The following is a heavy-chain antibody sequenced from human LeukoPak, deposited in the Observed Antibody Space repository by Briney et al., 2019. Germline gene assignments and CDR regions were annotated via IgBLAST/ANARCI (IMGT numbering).Heavy chain of an antibody. CDR1: GGTFSSYA. CDR3: ASERYCSSTSCVLYYYYGMDV. CDR2: IIPILGIA. D-gene: IGHD2-2*01. J-gene: IGHJ6*02. V-gene: IGHV1-69*04. Sequence: ASVKVSCKASGGTFSSYAISWVRQAPGQGLEWMGRIIPILGIANYAQKFQGRVTITADKSTSTAYMELSSLRSEDTAVYHCASERYCSSTSCVLYYYYGMDVWGQGTTVTVSS.